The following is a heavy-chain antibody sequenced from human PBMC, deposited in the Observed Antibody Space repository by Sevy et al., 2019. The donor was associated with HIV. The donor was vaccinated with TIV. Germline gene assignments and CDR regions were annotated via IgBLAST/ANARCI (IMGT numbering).Heavy chain of an antibody. CDR1: GFIFSNYA. D-gene: IGHD5-18*01. CDR3: VREGLGGYSYSLDY. J-gene: IGHJ4*01. V-gene: IGHV3-7*01. CDR2: MKQDGSEE. Sequence: GGSLRLSCAASGFIFSNYAIHWVRQAPGKGLEWVATMKQDGSEEDYVDSVKGRFTISRDNAKNSLFLQMNSLSAEDTAVYYCVREGLGGYSYSLDYWGHGTLVTVSS.